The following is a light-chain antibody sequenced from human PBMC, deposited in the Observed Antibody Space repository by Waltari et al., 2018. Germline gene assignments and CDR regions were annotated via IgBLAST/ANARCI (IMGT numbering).Light chain of an antibody. J-gene: IGKJ3*01. CDR3: QHRGHWPPDAT. CDR2: DAS. V-gene: IGKV3-11*01. CDR1: QSVRSS. Sequence: EIVLTQSPATLSLSPGERATLSCRASQSVRSSLAWYQQKPGQSPRLLIYDASNRATGIPARFSCSGSGTDFTLTISSLEPEDFAVYYCQHRGHWPPDATFGPGTKVDIK.